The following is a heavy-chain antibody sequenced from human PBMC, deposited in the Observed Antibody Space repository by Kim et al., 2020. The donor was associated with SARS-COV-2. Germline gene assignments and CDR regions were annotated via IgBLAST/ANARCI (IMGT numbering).Heavy chain of an antibody. Sequence: GGSLRLSCAASGFTFRKYGIHWVRQAPGKGLEWLAVISYDGSNDYYADVVKGRFTISRDDPKNTVYLQMHNLTAADTAVFYCGKDAGDLTWIDSWGQGTLVTVSS. J-gene: IGHJ5*01. V-gene: IGHV3-30*18. CDR1: GFTFRKYG. CDR3: GKDAGDLTWIDS. CDR2: ISYDGSND.